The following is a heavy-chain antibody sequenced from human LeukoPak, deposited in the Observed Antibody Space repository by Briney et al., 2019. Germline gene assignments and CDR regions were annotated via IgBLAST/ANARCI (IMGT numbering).Heavy chain of an antibody. CDR1: GYSISSGYY. J-gene: IGHJ4*02. CDR3: AKSSYSIFDY. V-gene: IGHV4-38-2*02. CDR2: IHHSGST. Sequence: PSETLSLTCTVSGYSISSGYYWGWIRQPPGKGLEWIGSIHHSGSTYYNPSLKSRVTISVDTSKNQFSLKLSSVTAADTAVYYCAKSSYSIFDYWGQGTLVTVSS. D-gene: IGHD5-18*01.